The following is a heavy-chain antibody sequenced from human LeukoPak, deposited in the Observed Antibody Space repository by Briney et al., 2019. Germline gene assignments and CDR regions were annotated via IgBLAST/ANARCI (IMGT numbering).Heavy chain of an antibody. CDR3: AGHRIPSGSYSY. J-gene: IGHJ4*02. CDR1: GYTFTNSY. Sequence: GASVKVSCKASGYTFTNSYIHWVRQAPGQVLEWMGLINPDGGNTNYAQNFQGRVTLTRDTSTSTVYMELSSLRSDDTAVYYCAGHRIPSGSYSYWGQGTLVTVSS. V-gene: IGHV1-46*01. D-gene: IGHD1-26*01. CDR2: INPDGGNT.